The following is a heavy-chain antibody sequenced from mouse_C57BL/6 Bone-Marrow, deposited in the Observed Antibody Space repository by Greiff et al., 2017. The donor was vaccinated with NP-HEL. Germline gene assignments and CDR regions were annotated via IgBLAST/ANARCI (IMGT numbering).Heavy chain of an antibody. V-gene: IGHV1-5*01. Sequence: VQLQQSGTVLARPGASVKMSCKTSGYTFTSYWMHWVKQRPGQGLAWIGAIYPGNSDTSYNQKFKGKAKLTAVTSASTAYMELSSLTNEDSAVYYCTSTYYSKPHFDYWGQGTTLTVSS. D-gene: IGHD2-5*01. CDR2: IYPGNSDT. J-gene: IGHJ2*01. CDR1: GYTFTSYW. CDR3: TSTYYSKPHFDY.